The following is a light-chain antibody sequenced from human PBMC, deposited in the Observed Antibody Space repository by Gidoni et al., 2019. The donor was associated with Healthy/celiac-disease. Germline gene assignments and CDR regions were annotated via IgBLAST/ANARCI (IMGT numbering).Light chain of an antibody. J-gene: IGKJ4*01. V-gene: IGKV3-20*01. CDR2: GAS. CDR3: QQYGSSPRGT. CDR1: QSVSSSY. Sequence: EIVLTQSPGTLSLSPGERATLSCRASQSVSSSYLAWYQQKPGQAPRLLIDGASSRATGIPDRFSGSGSGTDFTLTISRLEPEDFAVYYCQQYGSSPRGTFGGETKVEIK.